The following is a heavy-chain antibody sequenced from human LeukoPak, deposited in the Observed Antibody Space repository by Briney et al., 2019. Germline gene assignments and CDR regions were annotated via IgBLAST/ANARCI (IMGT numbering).Heavy chain of an antibody. CDR3: ARGGFSNEEFDP. CDR1: GYTFTDYY. J-gene: IGHJ5*02. Sequence: GASVKVSCKVSGYTFTDYYVHWVRLAPGQGLEWMGWINPNSGGSNYAQKFQGRVTMTRDTSISTAYMELSRLRSDDTAVYYCARGGFSNEEFDPWGQGTLVTVSS. D-gene: IGHD3-3*01. CDR2: INPNSGGS. V-gene: IGHV1-2*02.